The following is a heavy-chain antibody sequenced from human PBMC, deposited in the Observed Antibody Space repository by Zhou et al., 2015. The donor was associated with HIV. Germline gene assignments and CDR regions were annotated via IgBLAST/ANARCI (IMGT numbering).Heavy chain of an antibody. CDR1: GGTFSSYA. CDR3: ASWVHSSSSSYYYYYMDV. Sequence: QVQLVQSGAEVKKPGSSVKVSCKASGGTFSSYAISWVRQAPGQGLEWMGGIIPIFGTANYAQKFQGRVTITADESTSTAYMELSSLRSEDTAVYYCASWVHSSSSSYYYYYMDVWGKGTTVTVSS. V-gene: IGHV1-69*01. D-gene: IGHD6-6*01. J-gene: IGHJ6*03. CDR2: IIPIFGTA.